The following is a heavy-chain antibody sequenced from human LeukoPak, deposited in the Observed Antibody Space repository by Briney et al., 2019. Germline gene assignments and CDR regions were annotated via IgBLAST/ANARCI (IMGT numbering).Heavy chain of an antibody. D-gene: IGHD3-9*01. Sequence: ASVTVSCKPSGYTFTNYGIHWVRPAPGQGLDWMGWISAHSGNTNYAQKLQGRLTLTTDTSTTTAYMDLRSLRSDDTAVYYCARGAFDSKTYQQTPVDYWGQGTLVTVSS. CDR2: ISAHSGNT. J-gene: IGHJ4*02. CDR1: GYTFTNYG. V-gene: IGHV1-18*01. CDR3: ARGAFDSKTYQQTPVDY.